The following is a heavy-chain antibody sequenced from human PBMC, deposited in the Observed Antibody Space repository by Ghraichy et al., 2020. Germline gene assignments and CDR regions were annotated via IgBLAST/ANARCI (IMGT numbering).Heavy chain of an antibody. J-gene: IGHJ4*02. CDR3: ARGVGGTDPSH. V-gene: IGHV4-38-2*02. D-gene: IGHD1-26*01. Sequence: SQTLSLTCTVSGYSISSGSYWGWIRQPPGKGLEWIASVHHSGTTYYTPSLKSRVTISVDTSRNQFSLKLSSVTAADTAVYYCARGVGGTDPSHWGQGTLVPVSS. CDR1: GYSISSGSY. CDR2: VHHSGTT.